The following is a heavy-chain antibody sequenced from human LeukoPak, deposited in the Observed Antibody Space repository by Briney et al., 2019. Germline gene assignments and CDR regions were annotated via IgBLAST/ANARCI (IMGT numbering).Heavy chain of an antibody. D-gene: IGHD3-22*01. CDR2: INSDGSST. J-gene: IGHJ4*02. CDR3: ARSDYYDSTFDY. V-gene: IGHV3-74*01. CDR1: GFTFSTYW. Sequence: YPGGPLRLSCAASGFTFSTYWMHWVRQAPGKGLVWVSRINSDGSSTSYVDSVKGRFTISRDNAKNTLYLQMNSLRVEDTAVYYCARSDYYDSTFDYWGQGALVTVSS.